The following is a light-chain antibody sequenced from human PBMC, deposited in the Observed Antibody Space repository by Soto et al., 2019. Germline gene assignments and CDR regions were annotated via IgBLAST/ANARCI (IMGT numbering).Light chain of an antibody. V-gene: IGLV1-44*01. CDR1: NSYFGNVA. CDR3: AAWDESLNGWV. Sequence: QSVLTQPPSASGTPGQRVTISCSGVNSYFGNVALQWYQQVPGTAPKLLIYNNDLRPSGVPDRFSGSKSGTSASLAISGLQSEDEADYYCAAWDESLNGWVFGGGTKLTVL. CDR2: NND. J-gene: IGLJ3*02.